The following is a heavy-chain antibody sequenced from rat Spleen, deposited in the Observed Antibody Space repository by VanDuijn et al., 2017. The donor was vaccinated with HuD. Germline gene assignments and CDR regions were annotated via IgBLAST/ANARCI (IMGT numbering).Heavy chain of an antibody. CDR1: DYSITNNY. V-gene: IGHV3-1*01. J-gene: IGHJ1*01. CDR2: ISYSGSA. Sequence: EVQLQESGPGRVKPSQSLTLTCSVTDYSITNNYWGWIRKFPGNKMEWMGYISYSGSASYNPSLKSRGSITRDTSKNQFFLQLNSVTNEDTATYYCARSGTNPGWYFDFWGPGTMVTVSS. CDR3: ARSGTNPGWYFDF. D-gene: IGHD3-4*01.